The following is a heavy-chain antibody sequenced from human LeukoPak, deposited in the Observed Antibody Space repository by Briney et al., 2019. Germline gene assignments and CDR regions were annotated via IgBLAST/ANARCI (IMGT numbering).Heavy chain of an antibody. D-gene: IGHD1-1*01. CDR2: IIPIFGTA. Sequence: SVKVSCKASGGTFSSYAISWVRQAPGQGLEWLGGIIPIFGTANYAQKFQGRVTITADEPTSTAYMELSSLRSEDTAVYYCARGKLEDGGYFDYWGQEPWSPSP. V-gene: IGHV1-69*13. CDR3: ARGKLEDGGYFDY. CDR1: GGTFSSYA. J-gene: IGHJ4*01.